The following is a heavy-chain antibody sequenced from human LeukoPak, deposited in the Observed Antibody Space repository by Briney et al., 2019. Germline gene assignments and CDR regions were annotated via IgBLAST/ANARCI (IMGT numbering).Heavy chain of an antibody. J-gene: IGHJ4*02. CDR1: GFTFSNHG. V-gene: IGHV3-30*02. CDR2: TRFDGSNT. CDR3: AKDPTFDRYFDY. Sequence: PGGSLRLSCEASGFTFSNHGMHWVRQAPGKGLEWVAFTRFDGSNTYYADSVKGRFTISRDYSNTLFLQMNSLRTEDTAVYYCAKDPTFDRYFDYWGQGTLVTVSS. D-gene: IGHD3-22*01.